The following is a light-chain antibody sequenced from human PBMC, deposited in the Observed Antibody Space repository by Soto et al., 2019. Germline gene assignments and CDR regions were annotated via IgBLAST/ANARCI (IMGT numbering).Light chain of an antibody. J-gene: IGLJ1*01. V-gene: IGLV1-40*01. CDR3: QSYDSSLSAHYV. Sequence: QSALTQPPSVSGAPGQRVTISCTGSSSSIGATYDVQWYQQLPGTAPKLLIYGNSNRPSGVPDRFSGSKSGTSASLAITGLQADDEADYYCQSYDSSLSAHYVFGTGTQLTVL. CDR1: SSSIGATYD. CDR2: GNS.